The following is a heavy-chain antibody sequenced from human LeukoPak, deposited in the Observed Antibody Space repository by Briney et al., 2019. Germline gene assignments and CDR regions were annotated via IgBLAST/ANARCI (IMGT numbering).Heavy chain of an antibody. J-gene: IGHJ4*02. CDR1: GGSFSGYY. V-gene: IGHV4-34*01. CDR2: INHSGST. CDR3: ARHTGLGILTGYPRYRPIYFDY. Sequence: PSETLSLTCAVYGGSFSGYYWSWIRQPPGKGLEWIGEINHSGSTNYNPSLKSRVTISVDTSKNQFSLKLSSVTAADTAVYYCARHTGLGILTGYPRYRPIYFDYWGQGTLVTVSS. D-gene: IGHD3-9*01.